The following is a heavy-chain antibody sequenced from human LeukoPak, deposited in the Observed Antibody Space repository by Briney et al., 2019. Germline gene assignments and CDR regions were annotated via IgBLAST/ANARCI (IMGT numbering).Heavy chain of an antibody. CDR3: ARVDSSRWYATFDY. D-gene: IGHD6-13*01. Sequence: SETLSLTCAVSGYSITSDYYWSWIRQPPGKGLEWIGYISDSGSPNYNSSLKSRVTISVDTSKNQFSLRLTSVTAADTALYFCARVDSSRWYATFDYWGQGTLVTVSS. J-gene: IGHJ4*02. CDR2: ISDSGSP. V-gene: IGHV4-61*01. CDR1: GYSITSDYY.